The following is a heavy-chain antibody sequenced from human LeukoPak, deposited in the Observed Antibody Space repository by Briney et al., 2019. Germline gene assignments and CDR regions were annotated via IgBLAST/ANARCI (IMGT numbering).Heavy chain of an antibody. D-gene: IGHD1-1*01. V-gene: IGHV3-49*03. CDR1: GCTFGDYA. CDR2: IRSKAYGETA. J-gene: IGHJ4*02. Sequence: TGGSLRLSCTASGCTFGDYAMSWIRQAPGKELEWVGFIRSKAYGETADYAASVKGRFTISRDDSKAIAYLQMNSLKTEDTAVYHCTRDRGAYNLYDYWGQGTLVTVSS. CDR3: TRDRGAYNLYDY.